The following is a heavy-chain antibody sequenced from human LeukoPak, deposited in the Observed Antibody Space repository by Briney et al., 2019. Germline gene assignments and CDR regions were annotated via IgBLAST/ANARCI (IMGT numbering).Heavy chain of an antibody. CDR3: VKDRPCCTCMPMDA. V-gene: IGHV3-23*01. CDR1: GSTYTDYS. J-gene: IGHJ6*02. D-gene: IGHD2-2*01. CDR2: LGRTGKYT. Sequence: PGGSLRLSCSASGSTYTDYSMSWVRQVPGKGLEWVSVLGRTGKYTYYAACVKGLFTISRYTSKYMVFLQMNSLRAEQTGLYYSVKDRPCCTCMPMDAWGQGTTV.